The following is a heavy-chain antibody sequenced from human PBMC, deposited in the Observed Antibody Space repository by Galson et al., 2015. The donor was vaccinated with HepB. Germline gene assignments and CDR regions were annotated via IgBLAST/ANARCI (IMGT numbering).Heavy chain of an antibody. J-gene: IGHJ4*02. D-gene: IGHD6-13*01. CDR1: GFTVSTTY. V-gene: IGHV3-53*01. CDR2: IYTGGET. Sequence: SLRLSCAASGFTVSTTYVTWVRQAPGKGLEWVSLIYTGGETYYADSVKGRFTISRDESKNTLYLQMNTLRAEDTAVYYCARGCTVSWYSGLGYWGQGTLVTVSS. CDR3: ARGCTVSWYSGLGY.